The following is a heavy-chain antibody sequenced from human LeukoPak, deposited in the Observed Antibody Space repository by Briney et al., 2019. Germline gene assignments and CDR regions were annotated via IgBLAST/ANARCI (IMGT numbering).Heavy chain of an antibody. J-gene: IGHJ4*02. V-gene: IGHV4-59*08. CDR1: GASISRYY. CDR2: IYYSEST. D-gene: IGHD6-19*01. CDR3: ARHRRIAEAGSLDS. Sequence: SETLSLTCAVSGASISRYYWTWIRQPPGKALDWMWHIYYSESTKYNTSLKTRVNIPVNTTKNTVYLKLNLEPTAVTPEYYSARHRRIAEAGSLDSWGQGTLVTVSP.